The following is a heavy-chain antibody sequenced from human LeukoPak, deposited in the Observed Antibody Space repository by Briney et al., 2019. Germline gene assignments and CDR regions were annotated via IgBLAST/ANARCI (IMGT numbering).Heavy chain of an antibody. CDR3: ATHGDYLYYFDY. Sequence: GGSLRLSCAASGFTFSSYAMSWVRQAPGKGLEWVSAISGSGGSTYYADSVKGRFTISRDNSKNTLYLQMGSLRADDTAVYYCATHGDYLYYFDYWGQGTLVTVSS. J-gene: IGHJ4*02. D-gene: IGHD4-17*01. CDR1: GFTFSSYA. V-gene: IGHV3-23*01. CDR2: ISGSGGST.